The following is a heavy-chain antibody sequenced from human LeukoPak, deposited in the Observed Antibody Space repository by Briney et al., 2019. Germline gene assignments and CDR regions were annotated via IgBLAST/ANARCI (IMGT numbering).Heavy chain of an antibody. CDR3: AKEMTTVTTTGFDY. CDR2: ISSSSSYI. V-gene: IGHV3-21*04. CDR1: EFTFSSYS. D-gene: IGHD4-17*01. Sequence: GGSLRLSCAASEFTFSSYSMNWVRQAPGKGLEWVSSISSSSSYIYYADSVKGRFTISRDSSKNTLYLQMNSLRAEDTAVYYCAKEMTTVTTTGFDYWGQGTLVTVSS. J-gene: IGHJ4*02.